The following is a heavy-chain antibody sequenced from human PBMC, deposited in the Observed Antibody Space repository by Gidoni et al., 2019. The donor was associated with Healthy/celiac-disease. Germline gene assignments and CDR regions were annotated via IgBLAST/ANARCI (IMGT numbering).Heavy chain of an antibody. CDR2: LWVDGSNK. Sequence: QVQLVESGGGVVQPGRSLRLSCAASGFTFSSYGMHWFRQAPGTGLAWVAVLWVDGSNKYYAASVKGRFTISRDNSKNTLYLQMNSLRAEDTAVYYCARGGLGVAAAGSPVNYWGQGTLVTVSS. V-gene: IGHV3-33*01. J-gene: IGHJ4*02. CDR3: ARGGLGVAAAGSPVNY. D-gene: IGHD6-13*01. CDR1: GFTFSSYG.